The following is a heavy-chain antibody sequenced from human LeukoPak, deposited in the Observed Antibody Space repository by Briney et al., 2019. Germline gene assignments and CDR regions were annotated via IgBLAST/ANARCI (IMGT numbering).Heavy chain of an antibody. CDR3: AKDMLNDFWSSARRGYFDY. Sequence: GGSLRLSCAASGFTFSSYGMHWVRQAPGKGLEWVAFIRYDGSNKYYADSVKGRFTISRDNSKNTLYLQMNSLRAEDTAVYYCAKDMLNDFWSSARRGYFDYWGQGTLVTVSS. CDR2: IRYDGSNK. D-gene: IGHD3-3*01. V-gene: IGHV3-30*02. J-gene: IGHJ4*02. CDR1: GFTFSSYG.